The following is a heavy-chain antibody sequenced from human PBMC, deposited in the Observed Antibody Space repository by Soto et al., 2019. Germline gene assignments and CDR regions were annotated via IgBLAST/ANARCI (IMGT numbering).Heavy chain of an antibody. Sequence: GGSLRLSCAASGFTFSSYAMSWVRQAPGKGLEWVSAISGSGGSTYYADSVKGRFTISRDNSKNTLYLQMNSLRAEDTAVYYCAKQSWDRTFGFLEWLSNFDYWGQGTLVTVSS. CDR3: AKQSWDRTFGFLEWLSNFDY. CDR2: ISGSGGST. CDR1: GFTFSSYA. J-gene: IGHJ4*02. D-gene: IGHD3-3*01. V-gene: IGHV3-23*01.